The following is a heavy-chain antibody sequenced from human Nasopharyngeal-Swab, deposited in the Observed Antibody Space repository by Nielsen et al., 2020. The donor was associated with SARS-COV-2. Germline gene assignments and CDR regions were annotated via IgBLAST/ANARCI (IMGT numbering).Heavy chain of an antibody. CDR3: ARDLNYFDA. V-gene: IGHV4-59*01. J-gene: IGHJ5*02. CDR2: IYYNGDT. CDR1: GGSISNYY. D-gene: IGHD1-7*01. Sequence: GSLRLSCTVSGGSISNYYWSWIRQPPGRGLEWIAYIYYNGDTNHNPSLKSRVTISVDTSKNQFSLKLTSVTAADTAVYYCARDLNYFDAWGQGTLVTVSS.